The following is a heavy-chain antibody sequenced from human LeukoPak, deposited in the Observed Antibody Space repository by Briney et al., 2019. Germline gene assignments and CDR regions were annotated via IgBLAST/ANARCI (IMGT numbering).Heavy chain of an antibody. D-gene: IGHD1-26*01. CDR2: ISDSGTST. V-gene: IGHV3-23*01. CDR3: AKDYSGSYYVDY. J-gene: IGHJ4*02. CDR1: GFTFSSYA. Sequence: GGSLRLSCAASGFTFSSYAMSWVRQAPGKGLEWVSIISDSGTSTDYADSVKGRFTISRDNSKNTLYLQMNSLRAEDTAVYYCAKDYSGSYYVDYWGQGTLVTVSS.